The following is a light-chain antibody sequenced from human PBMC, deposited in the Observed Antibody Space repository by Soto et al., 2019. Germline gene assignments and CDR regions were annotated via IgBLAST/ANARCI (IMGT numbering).Light chain of an antibody. CDR2: DAS. CDR3: HQHGSSRRT. CDR1: QSVSSNY. Sequence: EIVLTQSPGTLSLSPGERATLSCRASQSVSSNYLAWYQQKPGQAPGLLIYDASSRAAGISDRFSGSGSGTDFTLTISRLEPEDFAVYYCHQHGSSRRTFGQGTKV. J-gene: IGKJ1*01. V-gene: IGKV3-20*01.